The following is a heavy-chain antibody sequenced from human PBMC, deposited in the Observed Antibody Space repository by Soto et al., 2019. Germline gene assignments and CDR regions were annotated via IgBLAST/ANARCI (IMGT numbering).Heavy chain of an antibody. D-gene: IGHD3-10*01. CDR1: GGTFSSYA. CDR3: ARVENGDMVRGVIITLGYGMDV. Sequence: QVQLVQSGAEVKKPGSSVKVSCKASGGTFSSYAISWVRQAPGQGLEWMGGIIPIFGTANYAQKFQGRVRITADESTSTAYMELSSLRSEDTGVYYCARVENGDMVRGVIITLGYGMDVWGQGTTVTVSS. V-gene: IGHV1-69*12. J-gene: IGHJ6*02. CDR2: IIPIFGTA.